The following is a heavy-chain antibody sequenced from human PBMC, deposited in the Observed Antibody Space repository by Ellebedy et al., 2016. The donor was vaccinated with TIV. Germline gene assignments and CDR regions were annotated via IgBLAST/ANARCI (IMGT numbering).Heavy chain of an antibody. D-gene: IGHD6-19*01. Sequence: SVKVSCKASGDIFRSYAINWVRQAPGLGLEWIGGIIAIFGTTKYAQKFQGRVTITADQLTTTSHMELSDLRFEDTAIYYCARHIGYSNGPSEYWGQGSLVTVSS. CDR1: GDIFRSYA. V-gene: IGHV1-69*13. J-gene: IGHJ4*02. CDR3: ARHIGYSNGPSEY. CDR2: IIAIFGTT.